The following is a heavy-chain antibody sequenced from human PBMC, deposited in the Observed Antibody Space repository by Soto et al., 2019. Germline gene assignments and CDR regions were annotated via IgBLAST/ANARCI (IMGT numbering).Heavy chain of an antibody. CDR2: IYYSGST. V-gene: IGHV4-59*01. J-gene: IGHJ6*03. Sequence: SETLSLTCTVSGGSISSYYWSWIRQPPGKGLEWIGYIYYSGSTNYNPSLKSRVTISVDTSKNQFSLKLSSVTAADTAVYYCAKQGKRNDLMITFGGVMGDYYYYMDVWGKGTTVTVSS. CDR3: AKQGKRNDLMITFGGVMGDYYYYMDV. CDR1: GGSISSYY. D-gene: IGHD3-16*01.